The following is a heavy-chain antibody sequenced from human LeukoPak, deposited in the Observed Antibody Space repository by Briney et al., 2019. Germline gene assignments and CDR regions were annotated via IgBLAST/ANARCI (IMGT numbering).Heavy chain of an antibody. D-gene: IGHD6-13*01. CDR3: AKDHKYSSSPIGVFDY. CDR1: GFTFSSYG. CDR2: IRYDGSNE. J-gene: IGHJ4*02. Sequence: EGSLRLSSAAPGFTFSSYGMHWVRQAPGKGLEWVAFIRYDGSNEYYADSVKGRFTISRDNSKNTLYLQMNSLRAEDTAVYYCAKDHKYSSSPIGVFDYWGQGTLVTVSS. V-gene: IGHV3-30*02.